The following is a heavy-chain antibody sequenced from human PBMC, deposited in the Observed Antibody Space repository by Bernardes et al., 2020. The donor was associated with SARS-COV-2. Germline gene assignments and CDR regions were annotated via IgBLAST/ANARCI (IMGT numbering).Heavy chain of an antibody. CDR2: ISTIRSTI. J-gene: IGHJ4*02. D-gene: IGHD4-4*01. V-gene: IGHV3-48*02. Sequence: GGSLRLSCAASGFTFSSYSMSWARQAAGKGLEWVSFISTIRSTIYYADSVKGRFTISRDNAKNVLYLQMNRLRDEDTAVYYCARVDFSNLYYFDYWGQGTPVTVSS. CDR1: GFTFSSYS. CDR3: ARVDFSNLYYFDY.